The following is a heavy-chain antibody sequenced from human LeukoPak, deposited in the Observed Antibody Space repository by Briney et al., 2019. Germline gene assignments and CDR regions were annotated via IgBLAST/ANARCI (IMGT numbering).Heavy chain of an antibody. V-gene: IGHV4-4*07. Sequence: SETLSLTCTVSGGSISSYYWSWIRQPAGKGLEWVGRIYTSGSTNYNPSLKSRVTISVDTSNNQFSLKLTSVSAADTAVYYCAREAFSGGYYDDYWGQGTLVTVSS. CDR2: IYTSGST. J-gene: IGHJ4*02. CDR3: AREAFSGGYYDDY. CDR1: GGSISSYY. D-gene: IGHD3-22*01.